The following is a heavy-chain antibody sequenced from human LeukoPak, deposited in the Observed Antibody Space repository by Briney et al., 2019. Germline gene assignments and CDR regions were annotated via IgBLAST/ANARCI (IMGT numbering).Heavy chain of an antibody. D-gene: IGHD6-6*01. Sequence: KSGGSLRLSCAASGFTFGSYSMNWVRQAPGKGLEWVSSISSSSSYIYYADSVKGRFTISRDNAKNSLYLQMNSLRAEDTAVYYCASLYSSSAYYYMDVWGKGTTVTVSS. CDR2: ISSSSSYI. CDR3: ASLYSSSAYYYMDV. V-gene: IGHV3-21*01. J-gene: IGHJ6*03. CDR1: GFTFGSYS.